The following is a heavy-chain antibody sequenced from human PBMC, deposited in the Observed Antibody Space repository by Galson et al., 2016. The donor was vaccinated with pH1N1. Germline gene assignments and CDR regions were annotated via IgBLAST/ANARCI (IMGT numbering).Heavy chain of an antibody. Sequence: SLRLSCAASGFGLSSYWMSWVRQAPGKGLEWVANIKQDGSERYYVDSVKGRFTISRDNVENSLYLEMSSLRAEDTAVYFCARDWGSWDCWGPGTLVTVSS. D-gene: IGHD3-16*01. J-gene: IGHJ4*02. CDR2: IKQDGSER. CDR1: GFGLSSYW. V-gene: IGHV3-7*01. CDR3: ARDWGSWDC.